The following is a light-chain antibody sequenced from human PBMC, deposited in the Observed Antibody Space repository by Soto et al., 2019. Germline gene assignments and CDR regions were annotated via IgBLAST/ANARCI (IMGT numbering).Light chain of an antibody. CDR2: GVT. CDR3: SSYTGSNNFEV. Sequence: QSALTQPPSASGSPGQSVTISCTGTGSDVGSYNSVSWYQQHPGKAPKLIIYGVTKRPSGVPERFSGSKSGNTASLTVSGLQTEDEADYYCSSYTGSNNFEVFGGGTKLTVL. J-gene: IGLJ2*01. CDR1: GSDVGSYNS. V-gene: IGLV2-8*01.